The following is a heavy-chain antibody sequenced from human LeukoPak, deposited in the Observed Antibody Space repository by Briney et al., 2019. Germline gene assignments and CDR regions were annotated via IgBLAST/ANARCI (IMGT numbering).Heavy chain of an antibody. CDR1: GITVSSNY. J-gene: IGHJ3*02. V-gene: IGHV3-21*01. D-gene: IGHD6-13*01. Sequence: GGSLRLSCAASGITVSSNYMSWVRQAPGKGLEWVSSISSSSSYIYYADSVKGRFTISRDNAKNSLYLQMNSLRAEDTAVYYCARDPAPPGYSSSWYTGDDAFDIWGQGTMVTVSS. CDR3: ARDPAPPGYSSSWYTGDDAFDI. CDR2: ISSSSSYI.